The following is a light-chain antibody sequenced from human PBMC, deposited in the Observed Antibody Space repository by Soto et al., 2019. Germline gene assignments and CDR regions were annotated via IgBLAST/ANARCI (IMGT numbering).Light chain of an antibody. Sequence: IVLTQSPFTLSLSPGERATLSCRASQSVSSYLAWYQQKPGQAPRLLIYDASNRAIGIPARFSGSGSGTDFTLTISSLEPEDFAVYYCQLRSTWPPFTFGPGTKVDIK. CDR1: QSVSSY. J-gene: IGKJ3*01. V-gene: IGKV3-11*01. CDR2: DAS. CDR3: QLRSTWPPFT.